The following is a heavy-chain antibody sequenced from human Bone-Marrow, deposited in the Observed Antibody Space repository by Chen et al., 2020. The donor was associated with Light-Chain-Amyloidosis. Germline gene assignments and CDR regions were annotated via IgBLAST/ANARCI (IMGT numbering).Heavy chain of an antibody. CDR2: IWYDGSQK. Sequence: QVQLVESGGGAVQPGRSLGLSCAAPGFTFRDYGMHWVRQAPGKGLEWVAFIWYDGSQKNYGDSVKGRFTISRDNSKNRVYLQMDSLRAEDTAVYYCARAYCSRFTCYMPALYYYFYYMDVWGTGTTVTVSS. V-gene: IGHV3-33*01. CDR1: GFTFRDYG. CDR3: ARAYCSRFTCYMPALYYYFYYMDV. J-gene: IGHJ6*03. D-gene: IGHD2-2*02.